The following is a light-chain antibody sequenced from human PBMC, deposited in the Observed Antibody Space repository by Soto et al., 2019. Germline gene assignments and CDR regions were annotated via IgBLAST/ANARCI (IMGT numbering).Light chain of an antibody. Sequence: EIVLTQSPATLSLSPGERATLSFSASQSVSSNYLAWYQQKPGQAPRLLIYGSYHRATGIPDRFSGSGSGTDFSLTITRLEPEDFAVYYCQQYGDSLSITFGQGTRLEIK. V-gene: IGKV3-20*01. CDR3: QQYGDSLSIT. CDR2: GSY. CDR1: QSVSSNY. J-gene: IGKJ5*01.